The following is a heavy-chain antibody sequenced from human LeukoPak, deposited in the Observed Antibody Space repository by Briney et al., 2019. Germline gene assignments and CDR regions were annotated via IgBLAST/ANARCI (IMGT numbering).Heavy chain of an antibody. D-gene: IGHD2-2*01. CDR2: IRYDGSNK. Sequence: GGSLRLSCAASGFTFSSYGMHWVRQAPGKGLEWVAFIRYDGSNKYYADSVKGRFTISRDNSKNTLYLQMNSLRAEDTAVYYCANARSAEKYQLLLFDYWGQGTLVTVSS. CDR3: ANARSAEKYQLLLFDY. J-gene: IGHJ4*02. CDR1: GFTFSSYG. V-gene: IGHV3-30*02.